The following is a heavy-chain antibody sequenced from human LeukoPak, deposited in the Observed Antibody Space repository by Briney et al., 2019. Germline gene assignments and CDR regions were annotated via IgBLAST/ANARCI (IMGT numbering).Heavy chain of an antibody. CDR1: GFTFSSYA. D-gene: IGHD3/OR15-3a*01. J-gene: IGHJ4*02. CDR2: ISGSGGST. Sequence: GGSLRLSCAASGFTFSSYAMSWVRQAPGKGLEWVSAISGSGGSTYYADSAKGRFTVSRDNSNNTLYLQMNSLRVEDTAIYYCASGGTGAVDYWGQGTLVTVAS. V-gene: IGHV3-23*01. CDR3: ASGGTGAVDY.